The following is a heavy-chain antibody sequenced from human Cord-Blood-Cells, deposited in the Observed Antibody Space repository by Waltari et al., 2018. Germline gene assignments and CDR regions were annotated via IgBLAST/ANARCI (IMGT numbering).Heavy chain of an antibody. D-gene: IGHD3-3*01. CDR2: INPNSGGT. CDR3: ARDRYDFWSGYDAFDI. J-gene: IGHJ3*02. V-gene: IGHV1-2*06. Sequence: QVQLVQSGAEVKKPGASVKVSCKASGYTFTGYYMHWVRQAPGQGREWMGRINPNSGGTNYAQKFQGRVTMTRDTSISTAYMELSRLRSDDTAVYYCARDRYDFWSGYDAFDIWGQGTMVTVSS. CDR1: GYTFTGYY.